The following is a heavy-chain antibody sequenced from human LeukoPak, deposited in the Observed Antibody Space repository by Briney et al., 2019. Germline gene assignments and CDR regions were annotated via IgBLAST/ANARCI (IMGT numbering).Heavy chain of an antibody. Sequence: ASVKVSCKASGYTFTSYDINWVRQATGLGLEWMGWMNPNSGNTGYAQKFQGRVTITRNTSISTAYMELSSLRSEDTAVYYCATFSGYDLGDAFDIWGQGTMVTVSS. V-gene: IGHV1-8*03. J-gene: IGHJ3*02. D-gene: IGHD5-12*01. CDR3: ATFSGYDLGDAFDI. CDR1: GYTFTSYD. CDR2: MNPNSGNT.